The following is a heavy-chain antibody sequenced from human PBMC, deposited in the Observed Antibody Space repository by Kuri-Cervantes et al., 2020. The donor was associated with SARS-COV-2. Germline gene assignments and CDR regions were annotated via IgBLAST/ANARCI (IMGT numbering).Heavy chain of an antibody. Sequence: GSLRLSCAVYGGSFSGFFWTWIRQPPGKGLEWIGEINHSGITNHNPSLKSRVTISVDTSKNQFSLKLSSVTAADTAVYYCARVFEGEGYFDYWGQGTLVTVSS. CDR2: INHSGIT. CDR3: ARVFEGEGYFDY. V-gene: IGHV4-34*01. J-gene: IGHJ4*02. CDR1: GGSFSGFF. D-gene: IGHD3-16*01.